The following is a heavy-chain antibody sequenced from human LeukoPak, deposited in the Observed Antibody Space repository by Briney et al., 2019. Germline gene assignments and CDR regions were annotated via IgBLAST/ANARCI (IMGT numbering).Heavy chain of an antibody. CDR1: GFTFSSYA. D-gene: IGHD2-2*01. Sequence: GGSLRLSCAASGFTFSSYAMHWVRQAPGKGLEWVAVISYDGSNKYYADSVKGRFTISRDNSKNTLYLQMNSLRAEDTAVYYCAREGLGYCSSTSCRGAFDYWGQGTLVTVSS. CDR2: ISYDGSNK. J-gene: IGHJ4*02. CDR3: AREGLGYCSSTSCRGAFDY. V-gene: IGHV3-30-3*01.